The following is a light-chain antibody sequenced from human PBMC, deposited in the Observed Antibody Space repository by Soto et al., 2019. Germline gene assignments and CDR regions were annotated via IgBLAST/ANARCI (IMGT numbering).Light chain of an antibody. CDR3: SSYAGSNSVL. Sequence: QSALTQPPSASGSPGQSVTISCTGTSSDVGGYNHVSWFQQYPGKAPKLMIYEVTKRPSGVPDRFSGSRSGNTASLTVSGLQGEDEAEYYCSSYAGSNSVLFGGGTKLTVL. V-gene: IGLV2-8*01. J-gene: IGLJ3*02. CDR1: SSDVGGYNH. CDR2: EVT.